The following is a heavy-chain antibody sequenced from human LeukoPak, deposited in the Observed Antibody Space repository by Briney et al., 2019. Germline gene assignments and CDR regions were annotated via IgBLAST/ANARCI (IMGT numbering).Heavy chain of an antibody. CDR3: ARYRDYYYMDV. J-gene: IGHJ6*03. V-gene: IGHV4-34*01. D-gene: IGHD4-11*01. Sequence: SETLSLTCAVYGGSFSGYYWSWIRQPPGKGLEWIGEIHHSGSTNYNPSLKSRVTISVDTSKNQFSLKLSSMTAADTAVYYCARYRDYYYMDVWGKGTTVTVSS. CDR1: GGSFSGYY. CDR2: IHHSGST.